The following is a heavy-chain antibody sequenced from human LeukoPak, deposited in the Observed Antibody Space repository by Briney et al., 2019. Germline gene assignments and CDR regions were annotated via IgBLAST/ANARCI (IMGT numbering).Heavy chain of an antibody. V-gene: IGHV1-69*04. D-gene: IGHD3-10*01. J-gene: IGHJ4*02. Sequence: ASVKVSCKASGGTFSSYAISWVRQAPGQGLEWMGRIIPILGIANYARKFQGRVTITADKSTSTAYMELSSLRSEDTAVYYCARDRGYYGSGRISYFDYWGQGTLVTVSS. CDR1: GGTFSSYA. CDR3: ARDRGYYGSGRISYFDY. CDR2: IIPILGIA.